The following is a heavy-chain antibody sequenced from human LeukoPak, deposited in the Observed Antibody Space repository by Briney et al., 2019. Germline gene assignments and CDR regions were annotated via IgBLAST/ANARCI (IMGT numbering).Heavy chain of an antibody. Sequence: ASVKVSCKASGYTFTSYAMNRVRQAPGQGLEWMGWITAYNDNTYYAQKLQGRVTMTTDTSTSTAYMELRSLRSDDTAVYYCARDLRRGSSSWYVSGGDYWGQGTLVTVSS. J-gene: IGHJ4*02. CDR1: GYTFTSYA. CDR3: ARDLRRGSSSWYVSGGDY. CDR2: ITAYNDNT. D-gene: IGHD6-13*01. V-gene: IGHV1-18*01.